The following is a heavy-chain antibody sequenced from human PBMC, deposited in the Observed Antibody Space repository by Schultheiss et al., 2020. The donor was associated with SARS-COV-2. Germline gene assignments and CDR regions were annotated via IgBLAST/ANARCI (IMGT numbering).Heavy chain of an antibody. Sequence: SETLSLTCTVSGGSISSGGYYWGWIRQPPGKGLEWIGSIYYSGSTYYNPSLKSRVTISVDTSKNQFSLKLSSVTAADTAVYYCARRSYYDYVWGSYRIDAFDIWGQGTMVTVSS. CDR1: GGSISSGGYY. D-gene: IGHD3-16*02. V-gene: IGHV4-39*01. CDR3: ARRSYYDYVWGSYRIDAFDI. CDR2: IYYSGST. J-gene: IGHJ3*02.